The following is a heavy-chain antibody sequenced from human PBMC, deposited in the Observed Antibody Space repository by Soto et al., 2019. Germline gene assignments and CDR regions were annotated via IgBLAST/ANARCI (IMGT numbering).Heavy chain of an antibody. CDR3: ARHTTMIVLGAFDI. Sequence: QLQLQESGPGLVKPSETLSLTCTVSGGSISSSSYYWGWIRQPPGKGLEWIGSIYYSGSTYYNPSLKILVTISVDTCKNHFSLKLSSVTAADTAVYYCARHTTMIVLGAFDIWGQGTMVTVSS. CDR2: IYYSGST. CDR1: GGSISSSSYY. D-gene: IGHD3-22*01. V-gene: IGHV4-39*01. J-gene: IGHJ3*02.